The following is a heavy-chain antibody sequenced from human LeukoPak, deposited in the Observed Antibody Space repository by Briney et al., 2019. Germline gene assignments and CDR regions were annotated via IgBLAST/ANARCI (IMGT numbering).Heavy chain of an antibody. Sequence: GGSLRLSCAASGFTFNIYAMNWVRQTPGKGLEWVSAISGSGATTYYTDSVKGRFSISRDNSKNTLYLQMNSLRAEDTAVYYCAKEGPALGYSSSWYEGYYGMDVWGQGTTVTVSS. D-gene: IGHD6-13*01. CDR1: GFTFNIYA. CDR3: AKEGPALGYSSSWYEGYYGMDV. CDR2: ISGSGATT. J-gene: IGHJ6*02. V-gene: IGHV3-23*01.